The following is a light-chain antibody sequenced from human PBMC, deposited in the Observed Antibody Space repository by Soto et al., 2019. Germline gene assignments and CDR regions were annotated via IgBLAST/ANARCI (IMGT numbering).Light chain of an antibody. J-gene: IGKJ1*01. V-gene: IGKV3-20*01. CDR1: QSVASSY. CDR3: QQYGSSRA. CDR2: GAS. Sequence: EVVLTQSPGTLSLSPGERATLSCRASQSVASSYLAWYQQKPGQAPRLLISGASARATGVPDRFSGSGSGTDFTLTISRLELEDFAVYYCQQYGSSRAFGQGTKVDVK.